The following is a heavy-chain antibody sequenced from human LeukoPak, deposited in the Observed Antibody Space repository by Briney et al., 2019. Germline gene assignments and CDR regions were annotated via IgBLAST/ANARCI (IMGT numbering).Heavy chain of an antibody. V-gene: IGHV4-4*07. CDR1: GGSISSYY. D-gene: IGHD2-15*01. J-gene: IGHJ3*02. CDR3: ARECGGGSCYSSGSYAFDI. CDR2: IYTSGST. Sequence: SETLSLTCTVSGGSISSYYWSWIRQPAGKGLEWIGRIYTSGSTNYNPSLKSRVTMSVDTSKNQFTLKLSSVTAADTAVYHCARECGGGSCYSSGSYAFDIWGQGTMVTVSS.